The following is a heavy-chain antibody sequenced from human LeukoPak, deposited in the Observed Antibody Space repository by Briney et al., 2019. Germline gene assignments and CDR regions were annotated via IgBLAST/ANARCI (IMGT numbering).Heavy chain of an antibody. V-gene: IGHV4-59*01. CDR2: IYYSGST. CDR3: ARAQITTSGSNWFDP. D-gene: IGHD4-11*01. Sequence: SETPSLTCTVSGGSISSYYWSWIRQPPGKGLEWIGYIYYSGSTNYNPSLKSRVTISVDTSKNQFSLKLSSVTAADTAVYYCARAQITTSGSNWFDPWGQGTLVTVSS. CDR1: GGSISSYY. J-gene: IGHJ5*02.